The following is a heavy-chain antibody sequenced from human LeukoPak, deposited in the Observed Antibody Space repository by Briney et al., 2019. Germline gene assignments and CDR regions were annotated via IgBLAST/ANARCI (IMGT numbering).Heavy chain of an antibody. V-gene: IGHV4-34*01. CDR2: INHSGST. CDR1: GGSFSGYY. D-gene: IGHD2-2*01. J-gene: IGHJ4*02. Sequence: PSETLSLTCAVYGGSFSGYYWSWIRQPPGKGLEWIGEINHSGSTNYNPSLKSRVTISVDTSKNQFSLKLSSVTAADTAVYYCARSSGLCLNYWGQGTLVTVSS. CDR3: ARSSGLCLNY.